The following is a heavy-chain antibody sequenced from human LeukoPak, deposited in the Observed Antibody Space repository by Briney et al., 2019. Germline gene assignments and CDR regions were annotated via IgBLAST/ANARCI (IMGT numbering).Heavy chain of an antibody. V-gene: IGHV4-38-2*02. D-gene: IGHD5-24*01. CDR1: GYSFSSGYF. J-gene: IGHJ3*02. CDR3: ARVILDGYTHRAAFDI. CDR2: SYRNGNT. Sequence: KPSETLSLTCTVSGYSFSSGYFWGGIRQPPGKGLEWMGSSYRNGNTYYNPSLKSRFTISVDMSKNQFSLKMSSVTAVDKMVYYFARVILDGYTHRAAFDIWRQGTLVTVSS.